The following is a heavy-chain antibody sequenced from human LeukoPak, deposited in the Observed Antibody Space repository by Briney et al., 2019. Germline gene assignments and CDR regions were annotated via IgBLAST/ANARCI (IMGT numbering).Heavy chain of an antibody. V-gene: IGHV3-30*02. J-gene: IGHJ4*02. Sequence: GGSLRLSCAASGFTFSRYGLHWVRQAPGKGLEWVAFIRDDGSTRYYADSVKGRFTVSRDNAKNSLYLQMNSLRAEDTAVYYCARDSALGYFDYWGQGTLVTVSS. CDR3: ARDSALGYFDY. CDR1: GFTFSRYG. CDR2: IRDDGSTR. D-gene: IGHD3-10*01.